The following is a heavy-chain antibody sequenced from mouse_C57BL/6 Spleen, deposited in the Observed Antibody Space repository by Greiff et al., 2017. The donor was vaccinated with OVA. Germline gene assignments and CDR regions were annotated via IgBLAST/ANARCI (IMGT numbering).Heavy chain of an antibody. D-gene: IGHD1-1*01. CDR3: ARHYGSSYEFAY. V-gene: IGHV1-80*01. CDR2: IYPGDGDT. CDR1: GYAFSSYW. J-gene: IGHJ3*01. Sequence: QVQLKQSGAELVKPGASVKISCKASGYAFSSYWMNWVKQRPGKGLEWIGQIYPGDGDTNYNGKFKGKATLTADKSSSTAYMQLSSLTSEDSAVYFCARHYGSSYEFAYWGQGTLVTVSA.